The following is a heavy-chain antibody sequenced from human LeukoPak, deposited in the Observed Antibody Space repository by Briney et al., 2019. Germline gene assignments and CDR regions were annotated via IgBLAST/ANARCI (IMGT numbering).Heavy chain of an antibody. J-gene: IGHJ4*02. D-gene: IGHD3-10*01. Sequence: GASVKVSCKASGYTFTGYYMHWVRQAPGQGLEWMGWINPNSGGTNYAQKFQGRVTMTRDTSISTAYMELSRLRSDDTAVYYCARGLKPDYYGSGSYYRWGQGTLVTVSP. CDR3: ARGLKPDYYGSGSYYR. V-gene: IGHV1-2*02. CDR2: INPNSGGT. CDR1: GYTFTGYY.